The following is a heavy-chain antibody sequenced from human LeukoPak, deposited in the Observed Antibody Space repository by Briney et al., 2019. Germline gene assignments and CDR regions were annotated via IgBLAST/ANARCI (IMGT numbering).Heavy chain of an antibody. CDR3: AREKTRSYYFFDY. CDR1: VYTFTSYY. Sequence: ASVKVSCKASVYTFTSYYMHWVRQAPEQGLEWMGIINPSGGSTSYAQKFQGRVTMTRDTFTSTIYMELSSLRSEDTAVYYCAREKTRSYYFFDYWGQGTLVTVSS. D-gene: IGHD1-26*01. V-gene: IGHV1-46*01. J-gene: IGHJ4*02. CDR2: INPSGGST.